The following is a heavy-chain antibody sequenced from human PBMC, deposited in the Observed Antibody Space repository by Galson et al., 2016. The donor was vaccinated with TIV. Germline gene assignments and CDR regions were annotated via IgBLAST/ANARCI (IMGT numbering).Heavy chain of an antibody. J-gene: IGHJ3*01. CDR2: IHPADSDT. V-gene: IGHV5-51*01. CDR1: GYSFSSYW. CDR3: ARRKEMTTNRLDAFDL. D-gene: IGHD5-24*01. Sequence: QSGAEVTKPGEPLKISCEGSGYSFSSYWIGWVRHKPGEGLEWIGIIHPADSDTRYSTSFRGQVTMSADKAINGAYLQWRTLKASASAMYYCARRKEMTTNRLDAFDLWGQGTMVIVSS.